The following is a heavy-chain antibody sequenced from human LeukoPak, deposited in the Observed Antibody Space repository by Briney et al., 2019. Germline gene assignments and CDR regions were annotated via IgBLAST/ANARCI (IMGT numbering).Heavy chain of an antibody. J-gene: IGHJ4*02. D-gene: IGHD6-19*01. CDR3: ATGPSALQYSSGPFDY. V-gene: IGHV1-24*01. Sequence: GASVKVSCKVSGYTLTELSMHWVRQAPGKGLEWMGGFDPEDGETIYAQKFQGRATMTEDTSTDTAYMELSSLRSEDTAVYYCATGPSALQYSSGPFDYWGQGTLVTVSS. CDR1: GYTLTELS. CDR2: FDPEDGET.